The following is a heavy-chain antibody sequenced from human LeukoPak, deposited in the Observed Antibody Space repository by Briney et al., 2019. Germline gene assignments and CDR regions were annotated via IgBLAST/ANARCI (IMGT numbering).Heavy chain of an antibody. CDR3: VRPGQSNWWVYFNY. Sequence: SETLSPTCTVSGGSSSTYYWTWIRQPPGKGLEWIGYIHSSGSTNYNPSLKSRVTMSVDTSKNQFSLRLNSVTAADTAVYYCVRPGQSNWWVYFNYWGQGTVVTVSS. J-gene: IGHJ4*02. CDR1: GGSSSTYY. CDR2: IHSSGST. D-gene: IGHD2-15*01. V-gene: IGHV4-4*09.